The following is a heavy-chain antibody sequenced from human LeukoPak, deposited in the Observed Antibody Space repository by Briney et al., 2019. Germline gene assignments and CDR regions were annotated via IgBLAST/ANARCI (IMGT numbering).Heavy chain of an antibody. D-gene: IGHD1-26*01. CDR3: ASHLPCILGACTFDS. CDR2: IHSNGRY. Sequence: SETLSLTCTVSGGSITISSYYWGWIRQSPGKGLEWIGSIHSNGRYNYNPSLKSRVTISIDTSKNQFSLNLNSVTAADTAVYYCASHLPCILGACTFDSWGRGALVTVSS. CDR1: GGSITISSYY. J-gene: IGHJ4*02. V-gene: IGHV4-39*01.